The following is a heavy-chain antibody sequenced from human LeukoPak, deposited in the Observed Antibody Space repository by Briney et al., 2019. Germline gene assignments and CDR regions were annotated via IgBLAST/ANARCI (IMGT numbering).Heavy chain of an antibody. D-gene: IGHD2-15*01. J-gene: IGHJ3*02. Sequence: SQTLSLTCTISGGTVSSNSDDWNWIRQSPSRGLEWMGKTDYRCKSYNDSAVTLKGRITINPYTSKNHFSLQLNSVTPEDTAVYYCARKVVGRAFDIWGQGTMVTVSS. CDR1: GGTVSSNSDD. V-gene: IGHV6-1*01. CDR3: ARKVVGRAFDI. CDR2: TDYRCKSYN.